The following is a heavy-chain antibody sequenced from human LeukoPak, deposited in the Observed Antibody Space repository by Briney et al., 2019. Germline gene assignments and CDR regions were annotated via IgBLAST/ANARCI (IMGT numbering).Heavy chain of an antibody. V-gene: IGHV4-34*01. D-gene: IGHD4-17*01. CDR1: GGSFSGYY. CDR3: ASGRYGPRDY. Sequence: SETLSLTCAVYGGSFSGYYWSWIRQPPGKGLEWIGEINHSGSTNYNPSLKSRVTISVDTSKNQFSLKLSSVTAADTAVYYCASGRYGPRDYWGQGTLVTVSS. J-gene: IGHJ4*02. CDR2: INHSGST.